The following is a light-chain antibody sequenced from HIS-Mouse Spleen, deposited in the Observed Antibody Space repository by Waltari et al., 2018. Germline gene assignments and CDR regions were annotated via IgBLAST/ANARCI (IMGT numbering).Light chain of an antibody. V-gene: IGLV3-21*02. CDR2: DDS. CDR1: NIGSTS. CDR3: QVWDSSSDHYV. J-gene: IGLJ1*01. Sequence: SYVLTQPPSVSVAPGQTARITCGGNNIGSTSVHWYQQKPGTAPVLVVYDDSDRPSGIPERFSGSNAGNTATLTISRVEAGDEADYYCQVWDSSSDHYVFGTGTKVTVL.